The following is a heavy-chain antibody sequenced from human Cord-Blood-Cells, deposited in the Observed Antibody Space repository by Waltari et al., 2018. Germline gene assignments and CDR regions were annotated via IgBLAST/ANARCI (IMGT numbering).Heavy chain of an antibody. CDR2: INSDGSST. D-gene: IGHD3-22*01. CDR3: ARGYYDSSGYHAFDI. CDR1: GFTFSSYW. V-gene: IGHV3-74*01. Sequence: EVQLVESGGGLVQPGGSLRLSCAASGFTFSSYWMHWVRQAPGKGLVWVARINSDGSSTSYADSGKGRFTISRDNAKNTLYLQMNSLRAEDTAVYYCARGYYDSSGYHAFDIWGQGTMVTVSS. J-gene: IGHJ3*02.